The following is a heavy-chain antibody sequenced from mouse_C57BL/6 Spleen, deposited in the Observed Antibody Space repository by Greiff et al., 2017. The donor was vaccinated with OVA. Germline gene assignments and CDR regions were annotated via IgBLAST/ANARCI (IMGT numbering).Heavy chain of an antibody. CDR1: GYTFTSYW. J-gene: IGHJ4*01. CDR2: IYPGSGST. Sequence: VQLQQPGAELVKPGASVKMSCKASGYTFTSYWITWVKQRPGQGLEWIGDIYPGSGSTNYNEKFKSKATLTVDTSSSTAYMQLSSLTSEDSAVYYCARSGSDYYGSFYAMDYWGQGTSVTVSS. CDR3: ARSGSDYYGSFYAMDY. V-gene: IGHV1-55*01. D-gene: IGHD1-1*01.